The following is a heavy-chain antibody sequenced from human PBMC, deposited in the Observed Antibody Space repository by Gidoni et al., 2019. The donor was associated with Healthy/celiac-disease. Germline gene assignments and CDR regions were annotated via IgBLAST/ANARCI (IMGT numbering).Heavy chain of an antibody. Sequence: EVQLVESGGGLVQPGGSLRLSCAASGFTFSSYSMNWVRQAPGKGLEWVSYIRSRSSTIYYADSVKGRFTISRDNAKNALYLQMNSLRAEDTAVYYCARDLLPYYDFWSGYGGYYYGMDVWGKGTTVTVSS. CDR1: GFTFSSYS. J-gene: IGHJ6*04. CDR3: ARDLLPYYDFWSGYGGYYYGMDV. V-gene: IGHV3-48*01. D-gene: IGHD3-3*01. CDR2: IRSRSSTI.